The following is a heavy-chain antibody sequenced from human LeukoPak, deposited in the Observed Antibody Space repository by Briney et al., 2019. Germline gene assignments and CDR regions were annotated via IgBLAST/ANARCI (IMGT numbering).Heavy chain of an antibody. CDR1: GGSFSGYY. V-gene: IGHV4-34*01. CDR3: ASNSGLSYYYYGMDV. J-gene: IGHJ6*02. Sequence: SETLSLTCAVYGGSFSGYYWSWIRQPPGKGLEWIGEINHSGSTNYNPSLKSRVTISVDTSKKQFSLKLSSVTAADTAVYYCASNSGLSYYYYGMDVWGQGTTVTVSS. CDR2: INHSGST. D-gene: IGHD6-19*01.